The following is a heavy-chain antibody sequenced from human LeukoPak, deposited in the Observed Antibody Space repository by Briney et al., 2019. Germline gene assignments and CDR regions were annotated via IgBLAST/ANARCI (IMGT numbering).Heavy chain of an antibody. CDR2: IYYSGST. CDR3: ARSYYDILTGYYTNFDY. Sequence: SETLSLTCTVSGGSTSSYYRSWIRQPPGKGLEWIGYIYYSGSTNYNPSLKSRVTISVDTSKNQFSLKLSSVTAADTAVYYCARSYYDILTGYYTNFDYWGQGTLVTVSS. V-gene: IGHV4-59*01. D-gene: IGHD3-9*01. CDR1: GGSTSSYY. J-gene: IGHJ4*02.